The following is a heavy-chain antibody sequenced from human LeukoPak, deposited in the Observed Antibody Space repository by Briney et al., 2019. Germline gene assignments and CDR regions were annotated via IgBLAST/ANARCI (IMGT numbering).Heavy chain of an antibody. CDR2: INPSGGST. CDR1: GYTFTSYY. Sequence: ASVKVSCKASGYTFTSYYMHWVRQAHGQGLEWMGIINPSGGSTSYAQKFQGRVTMTRDMSTSTVYMELSSLRSEDTAVYYCARVRVPPTPAREHAFDIWGQGTMVTVSS. D-gene: IGHD1-26*01. J-gene: IGHJ3*02. CDR3: ARVRVPPTPAREHAFDI. V-gene: IGHV1-46*01.